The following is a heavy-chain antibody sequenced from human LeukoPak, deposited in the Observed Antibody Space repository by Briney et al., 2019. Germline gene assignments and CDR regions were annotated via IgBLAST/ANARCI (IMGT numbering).Heavy chain of an antibody. V-gene: IGHV3-30-3*01. CDR1: GFTFSGYA. J-gene: IGHJ4*02. D-gene: IGHD5-18*01. Sequence: PGGSLRLSCAASGFTFSGYAMHWVRQAPGKGLEWVAVISYDGSNKYYADSVKGRFTISRDNSKNTLYLQMNSLRAEDTAVYYCARRDTAMDFDYWGQGTLVTVSS. CDR3: ARRDTAMDFDY. CDR2: ISYDGSNK.